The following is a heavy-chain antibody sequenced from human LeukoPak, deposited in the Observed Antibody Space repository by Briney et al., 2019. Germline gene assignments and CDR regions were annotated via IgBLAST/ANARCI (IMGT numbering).Heavy chain of an antibody. D-gene: IGHD6-6*01. Sequence: SETLSLTCAVYGGSFSGYYWSWIRQPPGKGLEWIGEINHSGSTNYNPSLKSRVTISVDTSKNQFSLKLSFVTAADTAVYYCARDGIHPWRAARRDPDYWGQGTLVTVSS. CDR1: GGSFSGYY. V-gene: IGHV4-34*01. CDR3: ARDGIHPWRAARRDPDY. J-gene: IGHJ4*02. CDR2: INHSGST.